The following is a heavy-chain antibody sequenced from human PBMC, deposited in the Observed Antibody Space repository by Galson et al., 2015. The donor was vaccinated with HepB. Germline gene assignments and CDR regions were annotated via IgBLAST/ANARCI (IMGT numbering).Heavy chain of an antibody. V-gene: IGHV3-23*01. CDR1: GFTFSSHD. CDR2: VSASGGST. Sequence: SLRLSCAASGFTFSSHDMTWVRQTPGKGLEWVSTVSASGGSTYYTDSVKGRFTISRDNSKNTLYLQKSSLRAEDTAVYYCANTHSSGYHIFDYWGQGTLVTVSS. J-gene: IGHJ4*02. CDR3: ANTHSSGYHIFDY. D-gene: IGHD3-22*01.